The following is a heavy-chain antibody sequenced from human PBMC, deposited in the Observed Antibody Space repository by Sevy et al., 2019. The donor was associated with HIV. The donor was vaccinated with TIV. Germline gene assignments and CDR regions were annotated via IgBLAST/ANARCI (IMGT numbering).Heavy chain of an antibody. CDR3: ARLSLSRGVTTGSYYFDY. CDR1: GGSISSSSYY. D-gene: IGHD1-1*01. J-gene: IGHJ4*02. V-gene: IGHV4-39*01. Sequence: SETLSLTCTVSGGSISSSSYYWGWIRQPPGKGLEWIAIIYYSGSTYYNPSLKSRVSIFIDTSKNQFSLKLSHVTAADTALYYCARLSLSRGVTTGSYYFDYWGQGTLVTVSS. CDR2: IYYSGST.